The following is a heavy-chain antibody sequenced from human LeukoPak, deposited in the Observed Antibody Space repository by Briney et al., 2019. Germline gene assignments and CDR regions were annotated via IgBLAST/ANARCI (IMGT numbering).Heavy chain of an antibody. J-gene: IGHJ4*02. D-gene: IGHD3-10*01. CDR2: ISPNSGGT. CDR1: GFTFSGYY. Sequence: GASVKVSCKASGFTFSGYYMHWVRQAPGQGLEWMAWISPNSGGTNYVQKFQGRVTVTRDTSFSTDYMEISGLTSDDTALYYCAREPSGSGGYDYWGQGTLVTVSS. V-gene: IGHV1-2*02. CDR3: AREPSGSGGYDY.